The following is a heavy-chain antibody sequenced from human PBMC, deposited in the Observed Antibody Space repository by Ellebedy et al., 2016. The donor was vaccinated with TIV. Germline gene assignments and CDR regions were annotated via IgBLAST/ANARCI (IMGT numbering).Heavy chain of an antibody. CDR2: ILYSGVT. D-gene: IGHD1-26*01. Sequence: MPSETLSLTCTVSGGSITSSFFWGWVCQPPGKGLEWIGAILYSGVTDYNPSLKTRVIISLDTSKNQFSLNLSSVTAADTAVYYCAMHQKELFDYWGPGALISVSS. V-gene: IGHV4-39*07. CDR1: GGSITSSFF. J-gene: IGHJ4*02. CDR3: AMHQKELFDY.